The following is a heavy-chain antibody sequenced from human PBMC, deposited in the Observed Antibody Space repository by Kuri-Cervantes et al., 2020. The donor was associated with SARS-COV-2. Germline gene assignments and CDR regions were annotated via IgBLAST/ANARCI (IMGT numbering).Heavy chain of an antibody. Sequence: ASVKVSCKASGYTFTSYAMHWVRQAPGQRLEWMGWINAGNGNTKYSQKFQGRVTITRDTSASTAYMELSSLRSEDTAVYYCARTPYCGSDCYAPFDYWGQGTLVTVSS. CDR3: ARTPYCGSDCYAPFDY. J-gene: IGHJ4*02. V-gene: IGHV1-3*01. CDR2: INAGNGNT. D-gene: IGHD2-21*02. CDR1: GYTFTSYA.